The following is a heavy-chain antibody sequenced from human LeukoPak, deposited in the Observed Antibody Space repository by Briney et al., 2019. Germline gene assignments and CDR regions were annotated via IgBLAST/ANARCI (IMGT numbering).Heavy chain of an antibody. CDR1: GGSISSYY. Sequence: PSETLSLTCTVSGGSISSYYWSWIRQPPGEGLEWIGYIYYSGSTNYNPSLKSRVTISVDTSKNQFSLKLSSVTAADTAVYYCARGYYYGMDVWGQGTTVTVSS. CDR3: ARGYYYGMDV. J-gene: IGHJ6*02. V-gene: IGHV4-59*08. CDR2: IYYSGST.